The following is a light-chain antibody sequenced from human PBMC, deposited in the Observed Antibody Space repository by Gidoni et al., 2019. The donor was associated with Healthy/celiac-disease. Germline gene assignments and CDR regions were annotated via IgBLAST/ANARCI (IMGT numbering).Light chain of an antibody. Sequence: DIQMTQSPSSLSASVGDRVTIPCQASQDISNYLNWYQQKTGKAPKLLIYDASNLETGVPSRFSGSGSGTDFTFTISSLQPEDIATYYCQQYDNLPRTFGQGTKLEIK. CDR2: DAS. CDR1: QDISNY. V-gene: IGKV1-33*01. CDR3: QQYDNLPRT. J-gene: IGKJ2*01.